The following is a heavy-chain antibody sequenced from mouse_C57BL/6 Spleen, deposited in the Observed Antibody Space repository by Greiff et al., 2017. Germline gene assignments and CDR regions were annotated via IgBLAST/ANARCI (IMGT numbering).Heavy chain of an antibody. CDR1: GFNINDYY. Sequence: VQLQQSGAELVRPGASVKLSCTASGFNINDYYMHWVKQRPEQGLEWIGRIDPEGGDTEYAPKFQGKATITADTSSNTAYLQLSSLTSEDTAVYYCTTDLLLYLFAYWGQGTLVTVSS. V-gene: IGHV14-1*01. CDR3: TTDLLLYLFAY. CDR2: IDPEGGDT. D-gene: IGHD1-1*01. J-gene: IGHJ3*01.